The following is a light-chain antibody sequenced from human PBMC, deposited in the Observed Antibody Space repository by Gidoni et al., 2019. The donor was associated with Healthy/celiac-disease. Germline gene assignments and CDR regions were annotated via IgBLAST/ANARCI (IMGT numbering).Light chain of an antibody. V-gene: IGLV1-40*01. CDR1: SSNIGAGYD. Sequence: QSVRTQPPSVSGAPGQRVTISCTGSSSNIGAGYDVHWYQQLPGTAPKLLIYGNSSRPSWVPDRFSGSKSGTSASLAITGLQAEDEADYYCQSYDSSLSGKVFGTGTKVTVL. CDR2: GNS. CDR3: QSYDSSLSGKV. J-gene: IGLJ1*01.